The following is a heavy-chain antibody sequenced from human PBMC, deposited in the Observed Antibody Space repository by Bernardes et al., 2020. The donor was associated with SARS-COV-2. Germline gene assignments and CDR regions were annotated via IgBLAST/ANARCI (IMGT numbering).Heavy chain of an antibody. CDR3: ANDDWVRPPYYYDSSGYYYRGQGAFDI. J-gene: IGHJ3*02. V-gene: IGHV4-39*01. CDR1: GGSISSSSYY. CDR2: IYYSGST. Sequence: SETLSLTCTVSGGSISSSSYYWGWIRQPPGKGLEWIGSIYYSGSTYYNPSLKSRVTISVDTSKNQFSLKLSSVTAADTAVYYCANDDWVRPPYYYDSSGYYYRGQGAFDIWGQGTMVTVSS. D-gene: IGHD3-22*01.